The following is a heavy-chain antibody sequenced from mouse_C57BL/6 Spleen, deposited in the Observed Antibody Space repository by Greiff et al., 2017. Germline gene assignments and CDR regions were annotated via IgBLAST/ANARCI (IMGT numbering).Heavy chain of an antibody. CDR2: IWTGGGT. Sequence: VLLVESGPGLVAPSQSLSITCTVSGFSFTSYAISWVRQTPGKGLEWLGGIWTGGGTNNNSAHKSRQSNSKDNSKSQVFLKMNSLQTDDTARYYCARNGFHYAMDYWGQGTSVTVSS. CDR3: ARNGFHYAMDY. J-gene: IGHJ4*01. CDR1: GFSFTSYA. V-gene: IGHV2-9-1*01.